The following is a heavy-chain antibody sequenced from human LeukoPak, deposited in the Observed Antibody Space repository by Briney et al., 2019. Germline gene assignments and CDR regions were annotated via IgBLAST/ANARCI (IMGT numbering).Heavy chain of an antibody. D-gene: IGHD6-19*01. CDR1: GFTFSSYS. Sequence: GGSLRLPCAASGFTFSSYSMNWVRQAPGKGLEWVSSISSSSSYIYYADSVKGRFTISRDNAKNSLYLQMNSLRAEDTAVYYCARDPSIAVAGDNWGQGTLVTVSS. J-gene: IGHJ4*02. V-gene: IGHV3-21*01. CDR3: ARDPSIAVAGDN. CDR2: ISSSSSYI.